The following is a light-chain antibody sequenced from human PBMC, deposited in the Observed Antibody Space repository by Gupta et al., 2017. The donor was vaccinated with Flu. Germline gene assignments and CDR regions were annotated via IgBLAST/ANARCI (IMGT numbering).Light chain of an antibody. J-gene: IGLJ1*01. CDR3: SSYTSSAILFV. Sequence: QSALTQPASVSGSPGQSITIACNGSSSDVGTYKYVSWYQQHPGKAPKLMIHEVSNRPSGVSSRFSGSKSGNTASLTISGLQAEDEADYYCSSYTSSAILFVFGTGTKVTVL. CDR2: EVS. CDR1: SSDVGTYKY. V-gene: IGLV2-14*01.